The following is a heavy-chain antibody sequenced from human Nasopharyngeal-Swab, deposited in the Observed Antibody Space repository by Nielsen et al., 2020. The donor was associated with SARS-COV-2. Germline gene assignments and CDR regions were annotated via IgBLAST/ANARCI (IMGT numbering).Heavy chain of an antibody. Sequence: GGSLRLSCAASGFTFSSYSMNWVRQGPGKGLEWVSSISSSSSYINYADSVKGRFTISRDNAENSLYLQMNSLRAEDTAVYYCAREAASGYDSYYYYGMDVWGQGTTVTVSS. J-gene: IGHJ6*02. D-gene: IGHD5-12*01. V-gene: IGHV3-21*01. CDR2: ISSSSSYI. CDR3: AREAASGYDSYYYYGMDV. CDR1: GFTFSSYS.